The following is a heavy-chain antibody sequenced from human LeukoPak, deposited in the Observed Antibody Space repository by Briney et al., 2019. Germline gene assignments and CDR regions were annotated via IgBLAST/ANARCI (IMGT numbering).Heavy chain of an antibody. V-gene: IGHV4-34*01. CDR2: INHSGST. CDR3: ARARRFAAAGTTAFDI. CDR1: GGSFSGYY. J-gene: IGHJ3*02. D-gene: IGHD6-13*01. Sequence: TSETLSLTCAVYGGSFSGYYWSWIRQPPGKGLEWIGEINHSGSTNYNPSLKSRVTISVDTSKNQFSLKLSSVTAADTAVYYCARARRFAAAGTTAFDIWGQGTMVTVSS.